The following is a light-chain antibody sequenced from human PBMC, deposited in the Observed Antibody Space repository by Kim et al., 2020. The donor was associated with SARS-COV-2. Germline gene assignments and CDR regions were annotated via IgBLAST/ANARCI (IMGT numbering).Light chain of an antibody. CDR1: QSVDSW. V-gene: IGKV1-5*03. J-gene: IGKJ1*01. CDR3: KQYETYWT. CDR2: QAS. Sequence: DIQMTQSPSTLSAFVGDRVTITCRASQSVDSWLAWYQQKPGKAPQLLIYQASKLASGVPSRFGGSGSGTDFTLTISNHQPDDSAIYDWKQYETYWTFGPGTKVDI.